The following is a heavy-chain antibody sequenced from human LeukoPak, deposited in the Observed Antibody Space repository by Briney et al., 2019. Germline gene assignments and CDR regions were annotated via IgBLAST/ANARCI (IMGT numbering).Heavy chain of an antibody. CDR2: IYYSGST. J-gene: IGHJ4*02. D-gene: IGHD6-6*01. V-gene: IGHV4-59*01. Sequence: SETLSLTCAVYGGSFSSYYWSWIRQPPGKGLEWIGYIYYSGSTNYNPSLKSRVTISVDTSKNQFSLKLSSVTAADTAVYYCARALAAPFAMFDYWGQGTLVTVSS. CDR3: ARALAAPFAMFDY. CDR1: GGSFSSYY.